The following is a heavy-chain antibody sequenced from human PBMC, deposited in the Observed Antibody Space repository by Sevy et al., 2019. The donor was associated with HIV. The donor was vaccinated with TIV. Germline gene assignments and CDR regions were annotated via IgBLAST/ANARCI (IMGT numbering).Heavy chain of an antibody. V-gene: IGHV3-74*01. D-gene: IGHD3-22*01. CDR2: INSDGSST. J-gene: IGHJ4*02. CDR1: GFTFSSYW. Sequence: GGSLRLSCAASGFTFSSYWMHWVRQAPGKGLVWVSRINSDGSSTSYADSVKGRFTISRDNAKNTLYLQMNSLRAEDTVVYYCARAYDSSGYYPDYWGQGTLVTVSS. CDR3: ARAYDSSGYYPDY.